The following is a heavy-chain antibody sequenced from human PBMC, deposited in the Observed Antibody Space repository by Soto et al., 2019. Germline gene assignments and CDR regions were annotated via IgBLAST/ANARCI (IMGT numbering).Heavy chain of an antibody. J-gene: IGHJ6*02. CDR3: ARGGRYTYGYGDYSYGMDV. D-gene: IGHD5-18*01. CDR2: ISGTGSRT. CDR1: GFSFGDYA. Sequence: EVQVLESGGGLVQPGGSLRLSCAASGFSFGDYAMSWVRQAPGKGLEWVSGISGTGSRTSYADSVRGRFTISRDNVNNTLSLQMDSLRAEDTAVYYCARGGRYTYGYGDYSYGMDVWGQGTRVTVSS. V-gene: IGHV3-23*01.